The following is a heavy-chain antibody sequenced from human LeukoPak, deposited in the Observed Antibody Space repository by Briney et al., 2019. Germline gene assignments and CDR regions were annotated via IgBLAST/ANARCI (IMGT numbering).Heavy chain of an antibody. CDR2: IYYSGST. J-gene: IGHJ4*02. V-gene: IGHV4-59*08. Sequence: SETLSLTCTVPGGSISSYYWSWIRQPPEKGLEWIGYIYYSGSTNHNPSLKSRVTMSVDTSKNQFSLNLTSVSAADTAVYYCVGGHQWLAFDSWGQGALVTVSS. CDR1: GGSISSYY. D-gene: IGHD6-19*01. CDR3: VGGHQWLAFDS.